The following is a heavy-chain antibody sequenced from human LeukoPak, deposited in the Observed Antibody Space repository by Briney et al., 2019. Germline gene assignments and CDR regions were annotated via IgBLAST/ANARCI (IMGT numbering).Heavy chain of an antibody. CDR2: ISGSGGST. J-gene: IGHJ4*02. CDR3: ARVGPATAFDY. CDR1: GFTFSSYA. V-gene: IGHV3-23*01. Sequence: GGSLRLSCAASGFTFSSYAMSWVRQAPGKGLEWVSAISGSGGSTYYADSVKGRFTISRDNSKNTLYLQMASLRDEDMGVYYCARVGPATAFDYWGQGTQVTVSS.